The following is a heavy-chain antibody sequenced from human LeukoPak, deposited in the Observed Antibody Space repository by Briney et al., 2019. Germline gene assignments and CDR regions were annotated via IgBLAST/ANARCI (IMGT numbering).Heavy chain of an antibody. V-gene: IGHV1-2*06. CDR3: APLIGGYFDY. D-gene: IGHD2-15*01. CDR1: GYTFTGYY. CDR2: INPNSGDT. Sequence: ASVTVSCKASGYTFTGYYMHWVRQAPGQGLEWMGRINPNSGDTKCAQKFRGRVAMTRDTSINTAYMDLSSLRSDDTAVYYCAPLIGGYFDYWGQGTLVTVSS. J-gene: IGHJ4*02.